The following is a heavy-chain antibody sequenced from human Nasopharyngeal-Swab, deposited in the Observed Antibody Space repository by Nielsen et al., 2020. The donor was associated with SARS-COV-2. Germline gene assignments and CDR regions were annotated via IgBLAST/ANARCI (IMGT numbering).Heavy chain of an antibody. CDR2: IYPGDSDT. J-gene: IGHJ3*01. CDR3: ARGGSSWAYGYDA. D-gene: IGHD2-2*01. CDR1: GYSFSDYC. V-gene: IGHV5-51*01. Sequence: GESLKISCKGSGYSFSDYCIGWVRHMPGKALEWLGVIYPGDSDTTYSPSFQGQVIISVDKSSSIAYLQWTRLKVSDTAMYYCARGGSSWAYGYDACGQGTMVTVTS.